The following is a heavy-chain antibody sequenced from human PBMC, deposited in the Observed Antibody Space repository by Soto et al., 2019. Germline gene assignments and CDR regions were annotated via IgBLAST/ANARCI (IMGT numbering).Heavy chain of an antibody. CDR3: AGQXQLVPPEPYYYYYGMDV. D-gene: IGHD6-6*01. J-gene: IGHJ6*02. CDR1: GYSFTIYW. V-gene: IGHV5-51*01. Sequence: GESLKISCQGSGYSFTIYWIGWVRQMPGKGLEWMGIIYPGDSDTRYSPSFQGRVTISADKSISTAYLQWSSLKASDTAMYYCAGQXQLVPPEPYYYYYGMDVWGQGTTVTVSS. CDR2: IYPGDSDT.